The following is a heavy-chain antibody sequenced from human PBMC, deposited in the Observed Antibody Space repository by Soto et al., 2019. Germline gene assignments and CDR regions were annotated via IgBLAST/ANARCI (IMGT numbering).Heavy chain of an antibody. V-gene: IGHV3-74*01. CDR3: ARGGRGYYYVDV. CDR2: IKGDGSTT. Sequence: PGGSLRLSCAASGFTFSSYGMHWVRQAPGKGLVWLSGIKGDGSTTNYADSVMGRFTVSRDNARNTVYLQMNSLRAEDTAIYYCARGGRGYYYVDVWGKGITVTVSS. CDR1: GFTFSSYG. J-gene: IGHJ6*03.